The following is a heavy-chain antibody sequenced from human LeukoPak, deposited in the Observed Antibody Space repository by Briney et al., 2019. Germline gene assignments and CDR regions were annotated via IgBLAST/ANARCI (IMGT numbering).Heavy chain of an antibody. Sequence: PGGSLRLSCAASGFTFSSYGMHWVRQAPGKGLEWVAFIRYDGSNKYYADSVKGRFTISRDNSKNTLYLHVNSLRPEDTAVYYCAKVAKYYYGSETYFFFEDWGQGTLVTVSS. CDR2: IRYDGSNK. J-gene: IGHJ4*02. V-gene: IGHV3-30*02. CDR3: AKVAKYYYGSETYFFFED. CDR1: GFTFSSYG. D-gene: IGHD3-10*01.